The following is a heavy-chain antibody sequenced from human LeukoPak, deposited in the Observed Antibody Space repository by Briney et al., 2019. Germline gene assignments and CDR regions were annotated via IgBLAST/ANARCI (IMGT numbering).Heavy chain of an antibody. V-gene: IGHV4-59*01. D-gene: IGHD5-24*01. CDR2: ISHSGSP. Sequence: SETLSLTCTVSGRSISYYYWSWIRQPPGRRLEWSGYISHSGSPDYNPSLQSRLTISADTYNNQFSLQVRSVTAADTALYYCARGKETFDSWGQRALLSVCS. CDR1: GRSISYYY. CDR3: ARGKETFDS. J-gene: IGHJ5*01.